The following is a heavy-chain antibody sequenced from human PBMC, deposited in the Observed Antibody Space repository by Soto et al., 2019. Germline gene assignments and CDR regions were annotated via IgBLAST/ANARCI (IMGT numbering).Heavy chain of an antibody. J-gene: IGHJ6*03. CDR1: GYSLSNSFSSYW. CDR2: IYPGASET. Sequence: HGVPMRDWCQGSGYSLSNSFSSYWIGWARQMPGKGLEWMGIIYPGASETQYNPSFQGQVTISADKSISTAYLQWSSLKASDTAMYYCARLNGDFGVVIDYSPWENYYYMDVWGKGTTVTVSS. V-gene: IGHV5-51*01. D-gene: IGHD3-3*01. CDR3: ARLNGDFGVVIDYSPWENYYYMDV.